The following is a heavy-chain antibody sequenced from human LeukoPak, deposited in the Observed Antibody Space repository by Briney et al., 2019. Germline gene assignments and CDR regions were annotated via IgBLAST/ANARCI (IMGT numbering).Heavy chain of an antibody. CDR2: IYYSGST. Sequence: SETLSLTCTVSGGSISSYYWSWIRQPPGKGLEWIGYIYYSGSTNYNPSLKSRVTISVDTSKNQFSLKLSSVTAADTAVYYCASGIPYGDTRETWGQGTLVTVSS. D-gene: IGHD4-17*01. CDR3: ASGIPYGDTRET. CDR1: GGSISSYY. J-gene: IGHJ5*02. V-gene: IGHV4-59*08.